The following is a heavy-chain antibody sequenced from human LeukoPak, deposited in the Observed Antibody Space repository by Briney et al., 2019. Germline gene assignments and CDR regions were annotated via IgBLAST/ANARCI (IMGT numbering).Heavy chain of an antibody. CDR3: AKLWRGSHPRYFDH. Sequence: PGGSLRLSCAASGFTFSSYSMNWVRQAPGKGLEWVSTITDSGSTTFYADSVRGRFTISRDNFKDTVYLQMNSLRAEDTAIYYCAKLWRGSHPRYFDHWGQGTLVTVSS. J-gene: IGHJ4*02. CDR2: ITDSGSTT. CDR1: GFTFSSYS. V-gene: IGHV3-23*01. D-gene: IGHD1-26*01.